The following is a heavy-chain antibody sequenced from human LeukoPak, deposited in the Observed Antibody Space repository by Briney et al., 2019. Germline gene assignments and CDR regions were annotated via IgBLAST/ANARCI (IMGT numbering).Heavy chain of an antibody. V-gene: IGHV4-39*01. D-gene: IGHD1-26*01. CDR3: ARHNSGTYYRFDY. CDR1: GGSLSTDSYY. J-gene: IGHJ4*02. Sequence: SETLSLTCTVSGGSLSTDSYYWDWIRQPQGKGLEGIGSINYSGSIYYNASLKSRVTIIVDTYKNQFSLKLSSVTAADTAVYYCARHNSGTYYRFDYWGQGTLVTVSS. CDR2: INYSGSI.